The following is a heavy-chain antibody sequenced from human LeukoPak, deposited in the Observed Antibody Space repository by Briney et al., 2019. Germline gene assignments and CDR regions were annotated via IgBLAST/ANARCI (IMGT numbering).Heavy chain of an antibody. CDR3: ARDRSPGYYYMDV. V-gene: IGHV3-7*01. J-gene: IGHJ6*03. CDR1: GFTFSSYA. CDR2: IKQDGSEK. D-gene: IGHD3-10*01. Sequence: GGSLRLSCAASGFTFSSYAMSWVRQAPGKGLEWVANIKQDGSEKYYVDSVKGRFTISRDNAKNSLYLQMNSLRAEDTAVYYCARDRSPGYYYMDVWGKGTTVTVSS.